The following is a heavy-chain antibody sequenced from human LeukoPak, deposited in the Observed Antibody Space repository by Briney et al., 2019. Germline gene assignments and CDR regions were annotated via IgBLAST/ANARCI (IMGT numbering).Heavy chain of an antibody. J-gene: IGHJ6*03. Sequence: SETLSLTCTVSGYSISSGYYWGWIRQPPGKGLEWIGEINHSGSTNYNPSLKSRVTISVDTSKNQFSMQLNSVTPEDTAVYYCARDDLQLVRRLGRNTEYYYYYYMDVWGKGTTVTVSS. CDR3: ARDDLQLVRRLGRNTEYYYYYYMDV. D-gene: IGHD6-13*01. CDR2: INHSGST. V-gene: IGHV4-38-2*02. CDR1: GYSISSGYY.